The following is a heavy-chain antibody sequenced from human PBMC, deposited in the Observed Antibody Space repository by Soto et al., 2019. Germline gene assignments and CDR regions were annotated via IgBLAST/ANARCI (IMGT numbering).Heavy chain of an antibody. CDR2: ISSTTNYI. V-gene: IGHV3-21*06. CDR3: ARESEDLTSNFDY. J-gene: IGHJ4*02. CDR1: GFTFTRYS. Sequence: GGSLRLSCAASGFTFTRYSMNWVRQAPGKGLEWVSSISSTTNYIYYGDSMKGRFTISRDNAKNSLYQEMNSLRAEDTAVYYCARESEDLTSNFDYWGQGTLVTVSS.